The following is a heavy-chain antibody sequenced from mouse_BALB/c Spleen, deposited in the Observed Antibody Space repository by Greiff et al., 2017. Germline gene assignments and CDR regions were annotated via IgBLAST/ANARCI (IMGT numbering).Heavy chain of an antibody. J-gene: IGHJ4*01. CDR3: AVYYDYDGYAMDD. CDR2: IDPANGNT. V-gene: IGHV14-3*02. D-gene: IGHD2-4*01. Sequence: VHVKQSGAELVKPGASVKLSCTASGFNIKDTYMHWVKQRPEQGLEWIGRIDPANGNTKYDPKFQGKATITADTSSNTAYLQLSSLTSEDTAVYYSAVYYDYDGYAMDDWGQGTSVTVSS. CDR1: GFNIKDTY.